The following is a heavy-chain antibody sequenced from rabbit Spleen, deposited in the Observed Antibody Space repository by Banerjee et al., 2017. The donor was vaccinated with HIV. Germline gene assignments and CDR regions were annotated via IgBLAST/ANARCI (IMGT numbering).Heavy chain of an antibody. CDR3: ARDLDGVIGWNFGW. V-gene: IGHV1S40*01. J-gene: IGHJ3*01. D-gene: IGHD4-1*01. CDR1: GLAFSSRYY. CDR2: IYDGSSGDT. Sequence: QSLEESGGDLVKPGASLTLTCTASGLAFSSRYYMCWVRQAPGKGLEWIACIYDGSSGDTYYASWAKGRFTISKTSSTTVTLQMTRLTAADTATYFCARDLDGVIGWNFGWWGQGTLVTVS.